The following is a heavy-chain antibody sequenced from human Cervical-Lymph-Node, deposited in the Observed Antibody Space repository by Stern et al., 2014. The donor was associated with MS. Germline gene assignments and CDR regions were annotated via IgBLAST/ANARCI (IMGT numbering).Heavy chain of an antibody. V-gene: IGHV4-31*03. CDR1: GGSISSGDYY. D-gene: IGHD3-16*01. CDR3: ARAEDYDYVWGSSISY. CDR2: IYYSGST. J-gene: IGHJ4*02. Sequence: QVQLQESGPGLVKPSQTLSLTCTVSGGSISSGDYYWSWIRQHPGKGLEWIGYIYYSGSTSYNPSLKSRVTISVDTSKNQFSLKLSSVTAADTAVYYCARAEDYDYVWGSSISYWGQGTLVTVSS.